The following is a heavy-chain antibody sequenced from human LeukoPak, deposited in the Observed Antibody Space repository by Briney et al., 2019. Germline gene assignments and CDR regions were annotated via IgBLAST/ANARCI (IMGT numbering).Heavy chain of an antibody. CDR2: IKQDGGER. V-gene: IGHV3-7*01. Sequence: GGSLRLSCAASGFTFSSYWMTWVRQPPGKGLEWVANIKQDGGERYYVDSVRGRFTISRDNSKNSLYLQMNSLRAEDTAVYYCVRDGRPLDYWGQGTLVIVS. CDR1: GFTFSSYW. J-gene: IGHJ4*02. CDR3: VRDGRPLDY.